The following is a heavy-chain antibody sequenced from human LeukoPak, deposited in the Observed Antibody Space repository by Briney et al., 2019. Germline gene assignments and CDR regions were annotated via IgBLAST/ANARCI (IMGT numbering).Heavy chain of an antibody. J-gene: IGHJ4*02. V-gene: IGHV3-74*01. CDR3: ARAAIAALDY. CDR1: GFTFSSCW. Sequence: GGSLRLSCAASGFTFSSCWMHWVRQVPGKGLEWVSHINSDGSSTRYADSVKGRFTISRDNAKNTLYLQMNSLRAEDTAVYYCARAAIAALDYWGQGTLVTVSS. D-gene: IGHD6-6*01. CDR2: INSDGSST.